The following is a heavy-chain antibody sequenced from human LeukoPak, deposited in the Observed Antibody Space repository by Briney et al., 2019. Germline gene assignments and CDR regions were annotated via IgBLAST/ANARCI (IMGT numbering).Heavy chain of an antibody. V-gene: IGHV3-23*01. Sequence: GGSLRLSCAASGFTFSSYAMRWVRQAPGKGVEGVSAISGSGGTTYYADSVKGRFTISRDNSKNTLYLQMNSLRAEDTAVYYCAKIGYGSGSSKRYYFDYWGQGTLVTVSS. CDR1: GFTFSSYA. CDR2: ISGSGGTT. CDR3: AKIGYGSGSSKRYYFDY. D-gene: IGHD3-10*01. J-gene: IGHJ4*02.